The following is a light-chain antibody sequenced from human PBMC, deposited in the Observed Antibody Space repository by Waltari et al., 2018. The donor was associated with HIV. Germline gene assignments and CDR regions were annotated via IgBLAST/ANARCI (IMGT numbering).Light chain of an antibody. J-gene: IGLJ2*01. CDR3: ATWDDSLNGPL. Sequence: QSVLTQPPSVSATPGPRVTISCSGSSPNIGNNIVTWYQQLPGTAPKLIIYGNDQRPSGVPDRFSGSKSGTSASLAISGLQSEDEADYYCATWDDSLNGPLFGGGTKLTVL. CDR1: SPNIGNNI. V-gene: IGLV1-44*01. CDR2: GND.